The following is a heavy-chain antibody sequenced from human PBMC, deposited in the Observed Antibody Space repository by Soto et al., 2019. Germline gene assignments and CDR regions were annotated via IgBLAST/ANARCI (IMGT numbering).Heavy chain of an antibody. Sequence: QTLSLTCAISGDNVSSNSGAWNWIRQSPSRGLEWLGRTYYRSKWYNDYAISVKSRITINPDTSKNQFSLQLNSVTPEDTAMYYCARDLAYCGGDCEAFLDYGGQGTLVTV. CDR2: TYYRSKWYN. J-gene: IGHJ4*02. V-gene: IGHV6-1*01. CDR1: GDNVSSNSGA. CDR3: ARDLAYCGGDCEAFLDY. D-gene: IGHD2-21*02.